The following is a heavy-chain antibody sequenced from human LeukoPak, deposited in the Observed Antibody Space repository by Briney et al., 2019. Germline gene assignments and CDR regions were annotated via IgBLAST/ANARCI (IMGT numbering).Heavy chain of an antibody. CDR1: GYTLTELS. CDR2: FDPEDGET. J-gene: IGHJ4*02. D-gene: IGHD6-13*01. V-gene: IGHV1-24*01. Sequence: ASVKVSCKVSGYTLTELSMHWVRQAPGKGLEWMGGFDPEDGETIYAQKFQGRVTMTEDTSTDTAYMELSSLRSEDTAVYYCATPHIAAAGIVFDYWGQGTLVTVS. CDR3: ATPHIAAAGIVFDY.